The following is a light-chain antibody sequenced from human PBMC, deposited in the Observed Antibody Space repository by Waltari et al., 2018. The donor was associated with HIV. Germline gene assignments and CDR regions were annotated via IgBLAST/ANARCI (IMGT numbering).Light chain of an antibody. J-gene: IGKJ1*01. Sequence: DIVMTQSPDSLAVFLGGRVTINCMSSQSGATRSNNRNYLVWYQQKPGQAPKVLIYWASSRETGVPDRFSGSGSGTDFTLTISSLQAEDVAVYYCQQYDSLPCTFGQGTQVEIK. V-gene: IGKV4-1*01. CDR1: QSGATRSNNRNY. CDR2: WAS. CDR3: QQYDSLPCT.